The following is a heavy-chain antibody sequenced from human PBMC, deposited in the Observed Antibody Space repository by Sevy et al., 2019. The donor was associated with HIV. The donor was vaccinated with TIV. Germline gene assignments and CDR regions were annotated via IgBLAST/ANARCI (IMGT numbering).Heavy chain of an antibody. D-gene: IGHD2-2*01. Sequence: GGSLRLSCAASGLTFSSYWMTWVRQAPGKGLEWLANINQGGSQEYYWDSVKGRFTISRDNAKNSLYLQINSLRAEDTAVYYCATILPAGVPAEYFQHWGQGTLVTVSS. CDR3: ATILPAGVPAEYFQH. V-gene: IGHV3-7*01. J-gene: IGHJ1*01. CDR1: GLTFSSYW. CDR2: INQGGSQE.